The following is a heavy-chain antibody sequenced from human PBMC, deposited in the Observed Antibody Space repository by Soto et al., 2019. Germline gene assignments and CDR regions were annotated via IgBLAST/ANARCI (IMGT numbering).Heavy chain of an antibody. V-gene: IGHV1-18*01. D-gene: IGHD3-16*01. CDR2: INAYNGNT. CDR3: AMVDVYVTPSPQDV. J-gene: IGHJ6*02. Sequence: QVQLVQSGAEVKNPAASVKVSCKASGYRFTSYGIGWVRQAPGQGLEWMGWINAYNGNTNYAQNLQGRVTLTTHTSTSTAYMELRSLRSNDTAVYYCAMVDVYVTPSPQDVWGQGTTVTVSS. CDR1: GYRFTSYG.